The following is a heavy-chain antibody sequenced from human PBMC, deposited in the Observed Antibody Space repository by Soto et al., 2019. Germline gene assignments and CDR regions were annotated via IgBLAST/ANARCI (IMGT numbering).Heavy chain of an antibody. V-gene: IGHV4-30-4*01. D-gene: IGHD5-18*01. CDR3: ARASGYPEPKFDY. CDR2: IYYSGST. Sequence: QVQLQESGPGLVKPSQTLSLTCTVSGGSISSGDYYWSWIRQPPGKGLEWIGYIYYSGSTYYNPSLKSRVTLSVDSSKCLFSLKLSSVTAADTAVYYWARASGYPEPKFDYWGQGTLVTVYS. CDR1: GGSISSGDYY. J-gene: IGHJ4*02.